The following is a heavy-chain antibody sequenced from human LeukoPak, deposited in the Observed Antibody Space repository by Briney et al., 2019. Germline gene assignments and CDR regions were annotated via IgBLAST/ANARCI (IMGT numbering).Heavy chain of an antibody. CDR3: ARGQGWLSDS. V-gene: IGHV3-7*03. Sequence: GGSLRLSCAASGFTFSSYWMSWVRQAPGKGLEWVANIKQDGSQTHYVDFVKGRFTISRDNDKSSLFLQMNSLRDEDTAVYYCARGQGWLSDSWGQGIQVTVTS. J-gene: IGHJ4*02. D-gene: IGHD3-9*01. CDR1: GFTFSSYW. CDR2: IKQDGSQT.